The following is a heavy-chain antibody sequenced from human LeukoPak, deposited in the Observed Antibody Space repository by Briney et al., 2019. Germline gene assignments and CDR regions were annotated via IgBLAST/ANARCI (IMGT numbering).Heavy chain of an antibody. J-gene: IGHJ4*02. D-gene: IGHD1-14*01. V-gene: IGHV3-21*01. CDR1: GFTFSSCG. Sequence: GGSLRLSCAASGFTFSSCGFNWVRQAPGKGLEWVSSIGPTGTDRYYADSVRGRFTISRDNAKNSIYLQMDSLRDEGTAVYYCATETIGRHYDYWGQGTLLTVSS. CDR2: IGPTGTDR. CDR3: ATETIGRHYDY.